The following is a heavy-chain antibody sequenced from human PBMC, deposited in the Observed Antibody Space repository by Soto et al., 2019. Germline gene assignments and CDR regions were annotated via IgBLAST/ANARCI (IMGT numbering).Heavy chain of an antibody. D-gene: IGHD3-10*02. J-gene: IGHJ5*02. CDR3: ARGGAYNYYVGWFDP. Sequence: ASVKVSCKAIGYSFTSHYMHWVRQAPGQGLEWMGTIYPGGVNTANYAQKFQGRVTITADESTSTAYMELSSLRSEDTAVYYCARGGAYNYYVGWFDPWGQGTLVTVSS. CDR1: GYSFTSHY. CDR2: IYPGGVNT. V-gene: IGHV1-46*01.